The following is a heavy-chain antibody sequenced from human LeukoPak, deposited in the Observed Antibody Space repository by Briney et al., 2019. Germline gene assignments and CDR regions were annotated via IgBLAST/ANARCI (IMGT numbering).Heavy chain of an antibody. J-gene: IGHJ5*02. D-gene: IGHD6-13*01. V-gene: IGHV4-59*08. CDR1: GDSISSDS. CDR2: VYSSGGP. Sequence: KSSETLSLTCSVSGDSISSDSWSWIRQPPGKGLEWIGSVYSSGGPNYNPSLKSRVTISVDTSKNQFSLKLTSVTAADTAVYYCARHVGSSTWYAWFDPWGQGTPVTVSS. CDR3: ARHVGSSTWYAWFDP.